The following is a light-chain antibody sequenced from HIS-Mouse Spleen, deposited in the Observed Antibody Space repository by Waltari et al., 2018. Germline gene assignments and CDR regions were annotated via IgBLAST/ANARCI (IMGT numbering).Light chain of an antibody. CDR1: KLGDKY. CDR3: QAWDSSTVV. V-gene: IGLV3-1*01. CDR2: QDS. Sequence: SYELTQPPSVSVSPGQTASITCSGDKLGDKYACWYQQKPGHSPVLVIYQDSKRPSGITERFSGSNSGNTATLTISGTQAMDEADYYCQAWDSSTVVFGGGTKLTVL. J-gene: IGLJ2*01.